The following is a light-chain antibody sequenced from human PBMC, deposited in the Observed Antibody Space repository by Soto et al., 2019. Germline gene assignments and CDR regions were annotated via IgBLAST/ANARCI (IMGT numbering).Light chain of an antibody. CDR2: EVS. CDR1: SGDIGAYNY. J-gene: IGLJ2*01. CDR3: CSYTGSSTQV. Sequence: QSALTQPASVSGSPGQSITISCTGTSGDIGAYNYVSWYQQYPGKAPQLMIYEVSNRPSGVSNRFSGSKSGNTASLTISGHHAEDDDDYYCCSYTGSSTQVFGGGTKLTVL. V-gene: IGLV2-14*03.